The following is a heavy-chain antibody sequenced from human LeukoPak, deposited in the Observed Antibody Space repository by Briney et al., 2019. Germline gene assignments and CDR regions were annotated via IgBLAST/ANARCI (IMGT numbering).Heavy chain of an antibody. CDR2: LLDSVNT. V-gene: IGHV4-59*01. Sequence: PSETLSLTCTVSGGSISSYYWSWIRQPPGKGLEWIAYLLDSVNTKDNPSLSSRLTLSADTSKNQFSLRLSSVTAADTAIYYCATIKRGSIYGYFDFWGQGIKVTVSS. CDR1: GGSISSYY. J-gene: IGHJ4*02. D-gene: IGHD5-18*01. CDR3: ATIKRGSIYGYFDF.